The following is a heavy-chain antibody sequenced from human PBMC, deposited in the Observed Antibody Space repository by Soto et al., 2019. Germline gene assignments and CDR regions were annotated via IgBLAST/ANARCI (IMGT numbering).Heavy chain of an antibody. V-gene: IGHV1-58*02. CDR1: GFTFTSSA. J-gene: IGHJ6*03. Sequence: SVKVSCKASGFTFTSSAMQWVRQARGQRLEWIGWIVVGSGNTNYAQKFQERVTITRDMSTSTAYMELSSLRSEDTAAYYCAASRDCSSTSCYFVMDVWGKGTTVTVSS. CDR2: IVVGSGNT. D-gene: IGHD2-2*01. CDR3: AASRDCSSTSCYFVMDV.